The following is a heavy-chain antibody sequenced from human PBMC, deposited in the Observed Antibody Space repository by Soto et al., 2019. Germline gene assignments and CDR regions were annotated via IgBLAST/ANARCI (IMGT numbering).Heavy chain of an antibody. Sequence: QVQLLQWGAGPLKPSETLSLTCGVYGGSFSNYYWSWIRQPPGKGLEWVGEITHSGGTNYNPSLKSRVTISLDTPKNQFSLTLSSVTAADTAVYYCARMSCSSSSCPFDYWGQGTLVTVSS. CDR3: ARMSCSSSSCPFDY. CDR2: ITHSGGT. J-gene: IGHJ4*02. V-gene: IGHV4-34*01. D-gene: IGHD2-2*01. CDR1: GGSFSNYY.